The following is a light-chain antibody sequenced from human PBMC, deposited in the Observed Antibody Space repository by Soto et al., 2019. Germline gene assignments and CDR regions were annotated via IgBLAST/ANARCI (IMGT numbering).Light chain of an antibody. J-gene: IGKJ1*01. V-gene: IGKV1-5*01. CDR1: QSISSW. CDR3: QQYNSYSKT. CDR2: DAS. Sequence: DIQMTQSPSTLSASVGDRVTITCRASQSISSWLAWYQQKPGKAPKLLIYDASSLESRVPSRFSGSGSGTEFTLTISSLQPDDFATYYCQQYNSYSKTFGQGTKVDI.